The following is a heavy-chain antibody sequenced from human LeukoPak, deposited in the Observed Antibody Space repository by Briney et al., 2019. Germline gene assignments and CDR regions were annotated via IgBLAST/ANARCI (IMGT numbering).Heavy chain of an antibody. D-gene: IGHD2-15*01. Sequence: ASVTVSCKASGYTFTGYYMHWVRQAPGQGLEWMGWINPNSGGTNYAQKFQGWVTMTRDTSISTAYMELSRLRSDDTAVYYCARDGPRPPVVAATPSHGGYYGMDVWGKGTTVTVSS. CDR1: GYTFTGYY. J-gene: IGHJ6*04. CDR3: ARDGPRPPVVAATPSHGGYYGMDV. V-gene: IGHV1-2*04. CDR2: INPNSGGT.